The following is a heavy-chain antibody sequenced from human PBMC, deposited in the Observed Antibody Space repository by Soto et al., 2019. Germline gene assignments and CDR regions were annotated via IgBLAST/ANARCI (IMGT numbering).Heavy chain of an antibody. D-gene: IGHD3-10*01. V-gene: IGHV4-4*02. CDR3: ARKGITMVRGVIIMRNWFDP. J-gene: IGHJ5*02. Sequence: WETLSLTCAVSGGSISSSNWWSWVRQPPGKGLEWIGEIYHSGSTNYNPSLKSRVTISVDKSKNQFSLKLSSVTAADTAVYYCARKGITMVRGVIIMRNWFDPWGQGTLVTVS. CDR1: GGSISSSNW. CDR2: IYHSGST.